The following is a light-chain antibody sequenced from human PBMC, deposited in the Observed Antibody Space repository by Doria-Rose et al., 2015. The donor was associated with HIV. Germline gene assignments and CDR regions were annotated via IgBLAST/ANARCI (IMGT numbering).Light chain of an antibody. CDR2: RDA. Sequence: YELMQPPSVSVSRGQTAIITCSGDKLGDKYVCWYQQKAGQSPALVIFRDAKRPSGIPERFSGSNSGNTATLTISGTQAMDEADYYCQAWDTITAHVVFGGGTKLTVL. J-gene: IGLJ2*01. CDR1: KLGDKY. V-gene: IGLV3-1*01. CDR3: QAWDTITAHVV.